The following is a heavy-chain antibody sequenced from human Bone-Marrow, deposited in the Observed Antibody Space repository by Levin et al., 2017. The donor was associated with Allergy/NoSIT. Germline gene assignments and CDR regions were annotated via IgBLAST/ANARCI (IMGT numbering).Heavy chain of an antibody. D-gene: IGHD6-19*01. V-gene: IGHV3-72*01. CDR2: TRNKAKSYTT. Sequence: PGGSLRLSCAASGFTFSDHYMDWVRQAPGKGLEWVGRTRNKAKSYTTEYAASVKGRFTISRDDSKNSLYLQMSSLRTEDTAMYYCARGSSGSDNYYYGLDGWGQGTTVTVSS. J-gene: IGHJ6*02. CDR1: GFTFSDHY. CDR3: ARGSSGSDNYYYGLDG.